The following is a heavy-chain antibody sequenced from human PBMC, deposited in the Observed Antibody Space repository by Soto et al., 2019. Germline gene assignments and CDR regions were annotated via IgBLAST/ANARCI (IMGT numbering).Heavy chain of an antibody. Sequence: EVQLVQSGAEVKKPGESLMVSCKASGYDFNIYWIGWVRQLPGKGLEWMGVVYPDDSDTIYSPSFQGLVTISVDKSISTAYLQWSSLKASDTAMYCCASRVLSNSAGGGLDVWGQGTTVIVSS. CDR3: ASRVLSNSAGGGLDV. V-gene: IGHV5-51*03. CDR2: VYPDDSDT. D-gene: IGHD4-4*01. J-gene: IGHJ6*02. CDR1: GYDFNIYW.